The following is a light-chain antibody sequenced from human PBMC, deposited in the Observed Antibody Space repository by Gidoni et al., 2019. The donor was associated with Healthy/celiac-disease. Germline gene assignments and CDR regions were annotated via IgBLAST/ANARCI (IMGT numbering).Light chain of an antibody. J-gene: IGKJ2*03. CDR3: QQYNSYLYS. CDR1: QSISSW. CDR2: KAC. Sequence: DIHMTQSPSTLSASVGDRVTITCRASQSISSWLAWYQQTPGKAHKLLKYKACSLESGVPSRFGGSGSGTEITLTISSQQPDVFATYYYQQYNSYLYSFXXXTKLEIK. V-gene: IGKV1-5*03.